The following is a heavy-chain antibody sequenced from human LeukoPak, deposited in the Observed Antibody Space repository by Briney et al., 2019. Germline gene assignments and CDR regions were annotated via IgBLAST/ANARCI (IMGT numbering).Heavy chain of an antibody. CDR2: LYSDGNT. CDR3: ARGVEPLAANTLAY. CDR1: GFTVITND. J-gene: IGHJ4*02. Sequence: GGSLRLSCAASGFTVITNDMTWVRQAPGKGLEWVSVLYSDGNTKYADSVQGRFTISRDNSKNTLYLEMNSLSPDDTAVYYCARGVEPLAANTLAYWGQGTLVTVSS. V-gene: IGHV3-53*01. D-gene: IGHD1-14*01.